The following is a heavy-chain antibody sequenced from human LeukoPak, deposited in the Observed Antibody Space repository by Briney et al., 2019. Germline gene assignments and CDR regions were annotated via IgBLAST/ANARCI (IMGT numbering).Heavy chain of an antibody. CDR2: IYYSGST. CDR1: GGSISSGDYY. V-gene: IGHV4-30-4*08. CDR3: ARGYDFWSGLPFDY. J-gene: IGHJ4*02. Sequence: SETLSLTCTVSGGSISSGDYYWSWIRQPPGKGLEWIGYIYYSGSTYYNPSLKSRVTISVDTSKNQFSLKLSSVTAADTAVYYCARGYDFWSGLPFDYWGQGTLVTASS. D-gene: IGHD3-3*01.